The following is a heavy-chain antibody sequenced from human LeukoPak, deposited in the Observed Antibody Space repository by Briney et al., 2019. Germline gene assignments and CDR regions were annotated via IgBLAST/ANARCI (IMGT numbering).Heavy chain of an antibody. V-gene: IGHV1-46*01. D-gene: IGHD2-21*02. CDR3: ARGGHIVVVTASDPYYLDY. CDR1: GYTFTIYY. J-gene: IGHJ4*02. Sequence: ASVNVSCTASGYTFTIYYMHWVRQAPGQGLEWMGIINPSGGSTSYAQKFQGRVTMTRDTSTSTVYMELSSLRSEGTAVYYCARGGHIVVVTASDPYYLDYWGQGTLVTVSS. CDR2: INPSGGST.